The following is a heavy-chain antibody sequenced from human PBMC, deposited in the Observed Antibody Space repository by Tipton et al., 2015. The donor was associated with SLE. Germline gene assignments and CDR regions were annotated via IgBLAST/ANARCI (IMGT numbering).Heavy chain of an antibody. J-gene: IGHJ3*02. CDR3: ARPITMVRGALSDAFDI. V-gene: IGHV5-10-1*01. D-gene: IGHD3-10*01. Sequence: QLVQSGAEVKKPGESLKISCKGSGYSFIRYWISWVRQMPGKGLEWMGRIDPSDSYTNYSPSFQGHVTISADKSISTAYLQWSSLKASDTAMYYCARPITMVRGALSDAFDIWGQGTMVTVSS. CDR1: GYSFIRYW. CDR2: IDPSDSYT.